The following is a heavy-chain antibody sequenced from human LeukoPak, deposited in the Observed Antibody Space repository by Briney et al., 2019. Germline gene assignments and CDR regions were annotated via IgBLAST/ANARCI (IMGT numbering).Heavy chain of an antibody. J-gene: IGHJ6*03. D-gene: IGHD2-15*01. CDR2: IYYSGST. CDR3: ARDAGPGWYYHYYMDV. V-gene: IGHV4-59*01. CDR1: GGSISSYY. Sequence: PSETLSLTCTVSGGSISSYYWSWIRQPPGKGLEWIGYIYYSGSTNYNPSLKNRVTISVDTSKNQFSLKLSSVTAADTAVYYCARDAGPGWYYHYYMDVWGKGTTVTVSS.